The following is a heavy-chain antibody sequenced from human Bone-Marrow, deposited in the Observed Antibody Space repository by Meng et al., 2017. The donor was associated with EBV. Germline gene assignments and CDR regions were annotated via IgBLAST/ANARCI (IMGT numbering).Heavy chain of an antibody. CDR2: IYYNGNT. Sequence: QGQLQESGPGLVKPSQTLSLTCTVSGASVSSGSYYWNWIRQPPGKGLEWFGYIYYNGNTNYNPSLKSRVTISVDTSKNQFSLKLSSVTAADTAVYYCASTSGNLIYSDYWGQGTLVTVSS. CDR1: GASVSSGSYY. V-gene: IGHV4-61*01. D-gene: IGHD4-23*01. CDR3: ASTSGNLIYSDY. J-gene: IGHJ4*02.